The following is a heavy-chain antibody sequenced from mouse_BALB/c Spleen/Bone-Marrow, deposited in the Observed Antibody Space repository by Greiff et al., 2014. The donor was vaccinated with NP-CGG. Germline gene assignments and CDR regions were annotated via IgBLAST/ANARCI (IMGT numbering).Heavy chain of an antibody. CDR3: ARSDGYYYAMDY. V-gene: IGHV1-9*01. CDR2: ILPGSGST. J-gene: IGHJ4*01. Sequence: QVQLQQPGAELMKPGASVKISCKATGYTFSSYWIEWVKQRPGHGLEWIGEILPGSGSTNYNEKFKGKATFTADTSSNTACMQLSSLTSEDSAVYYCARSDGYYYAMDYWGQGTSVTVSS. D-gene: IGHD2-3*01. CDR1: GYTFSSYW.